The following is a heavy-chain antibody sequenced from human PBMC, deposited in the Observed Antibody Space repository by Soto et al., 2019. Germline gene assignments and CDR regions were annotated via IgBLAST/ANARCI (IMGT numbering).Heavy chain of an antibody. CDR2: LAPISGSP. CDR1: GDTFSHYV. J-gene: IGHJ3*01. CDR3: GRIVVGSRR. Sequence: VQMVQSGAEVKEPGSSVKVSCTNSGDTFSHYVMSWVRQAPGQGLEWMGSLAPISGSPNYAERFEGRVTISAEAGTSTMYMELRSLKHDDTAVYYCGRIVVGSRRWAEGTMGTVSS. D-gene: IGHD2-15*01. V-gene: IGHV1-69*18.